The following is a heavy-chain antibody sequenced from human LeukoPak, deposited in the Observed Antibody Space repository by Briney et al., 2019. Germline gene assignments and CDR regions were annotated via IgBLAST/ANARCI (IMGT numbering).Heavy chain of an antibody. D-gene: IGHD1-26*01. V-gene: IGHV3-48*03. CDR2: IGTGGRSI. Sequence: GGSLRLSCATSGFTFSNYEMNWVRQAPGKGLEWLSYIGTGGRSIYYADSVKGRFTISRDDVKNSLDLQMDSLRAEDTAVYYCARDEAGATGSFDYWGQGAQVTVSP. CDR3: ARDEAGATGSFDY. J-gene: IGHJ4*02. CDR1: GFTFSNYE.